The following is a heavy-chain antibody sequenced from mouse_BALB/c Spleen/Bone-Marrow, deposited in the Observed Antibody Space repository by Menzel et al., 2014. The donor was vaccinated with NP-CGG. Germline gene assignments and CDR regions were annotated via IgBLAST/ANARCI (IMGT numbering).Heavy chain of an antibody. D-gene: IGHD2-3*01. Sequence: EVQGVESGPSLVKPSPTLSLPCSVTGDSITSGYWNWIRKFPGNKLEYMGYITYSGYTYYNPSLKSRISFTRDTSKNXFYLQLNSVTTEDTATYYCARSPYDDYYVFAYWGQGTLVTVSA. J-gene: IGHJ3*01. CDR3: ARSPYDDYYVFAY. V-gene: IGHV3-8*02. CDR1: GDSITSGY. CDR2: ITYSGYT.